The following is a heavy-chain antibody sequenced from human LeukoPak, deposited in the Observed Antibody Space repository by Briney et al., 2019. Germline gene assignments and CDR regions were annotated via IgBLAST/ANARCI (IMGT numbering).Heavy chain of an antibody. Sequence: GASLKISSTGSGYSFTSYWIGWVRQMPGKVLEWMGIIYPGDSDTRYSPSYQGQVTISADKSISTAYLQWSSLKASDTAMYYCARPSDGRSSYLDYWGQGNRVTVSS. V-gene: IGHV5-51*01. J-gene: IGHJ4*02. CDR1: GYSFTSYW. D-gene: IGHD1-1*01. CDR3: ARPSDGRSSYLDY. CDR2: IYPGDSDT.